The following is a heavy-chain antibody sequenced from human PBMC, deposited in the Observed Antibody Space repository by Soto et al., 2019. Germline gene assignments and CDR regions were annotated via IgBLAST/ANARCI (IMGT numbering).Heavy chain of an antibody. Sequence: QVQLQESGPGLVKPSQTLSLTCTVSGGSISSGGYYWSWIRQHPGKGLEWIGYIYYSGSTYYNPSLKSRVTISVDTSKNQFSLKLSSVTAADTAVHYCARDRGEMATPAGYFDLWGRGTLVTVSS. CDR3: ARDRGEMATPAGYFDL. CDR1: GGSISSGGYY. V-gene: IGHV4-31*03. J-gene: IGHJ2*01. CDR2: IYYSGST. D-gene: IGHD3-16*01.